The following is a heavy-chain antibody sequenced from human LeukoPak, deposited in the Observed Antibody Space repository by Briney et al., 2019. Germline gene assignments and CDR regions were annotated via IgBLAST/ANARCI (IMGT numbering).Heavy chain of an antibody. CDR3: AAESERWLLRS. J-gene: IGHJ4*02. Sequence: PSETLSLTCTVSGGSISSYYWGWVRQPPGKGLEWVGQIYYRGTPNYNPSLGGRVTISIDTSKNQVSLKLNSVTAADTAIYYCAAESERWLLRSWGQGTLVTVSS. CDR1: GGSISSYY. V-gene: IGHV4-59*03. D-gene: IGHD1-26*01. CDR2: IYYRGTP.